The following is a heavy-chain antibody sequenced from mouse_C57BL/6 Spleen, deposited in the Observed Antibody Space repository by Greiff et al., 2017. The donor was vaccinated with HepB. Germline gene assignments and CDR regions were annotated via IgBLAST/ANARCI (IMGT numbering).Heavy chain of an antibody. J-gene: IGHJ1*03. D-gene: IGHD1-1*01. V-gene: IGHV5-6*01. CDR1: GFTFSSYG. CDR2: ISSGGSYT. CDR3: AKSSYYYGSSYGWYFDV. Sequence: EVQGVESGGDLVKPGGSLKLSCAASGFTFSSYGMSWVRQTPDKRLEWVATISSGGSYTYYPDSVKGRFTISRDNAKNTLYLQMSSLKSEDTAVYYCAKSSYYYGSSYGWYFDVWGTGTTVTVSS.